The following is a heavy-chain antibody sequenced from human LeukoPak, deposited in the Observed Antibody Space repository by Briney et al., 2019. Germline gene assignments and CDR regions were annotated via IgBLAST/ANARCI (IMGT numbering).Heavy chain of an antibody. V-gene: IGHV1-69*13. CDR3: ARVGGYYGSGSWYYFDY. CDR2: IIPIFGTA. D-gene: IGHD3-10*01. J-gene: IGHJ4*02. Sequence: SVKVSCKASGGTFSSYAISWVRQAPGQGLEWMGGIIPIFGTANYAQKFQGRVTITADESTSTAYMELSSLRSEDTAVYYCARVGGYYGSGSWYYFDYWGQGTLVTVSS. CDR1: GGTFSSYA.